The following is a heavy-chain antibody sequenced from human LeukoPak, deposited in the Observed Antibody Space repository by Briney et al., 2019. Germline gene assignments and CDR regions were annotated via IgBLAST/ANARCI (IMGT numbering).Heavy chain of an antibody. CDR3: AKDLYSRRMNYYGSGSYFAY. J-gene: IGHJ4*02. D-gene: IGHD3-10*01. Sequence: GASVKVSCKASGYTFTSYAMHWVRQAPGQRLEWMGWINAGNGNTKYSQEFQGRVTMTRDTSTSTAYMELRSLRSDDTAVYYCAKDLYSRRMNYYGSGSYFAYWGQGTLVTVSS. V-gene: IGHV1-3*01. CDR2: INAGNGNT. CDR1: GYTFTSYA.